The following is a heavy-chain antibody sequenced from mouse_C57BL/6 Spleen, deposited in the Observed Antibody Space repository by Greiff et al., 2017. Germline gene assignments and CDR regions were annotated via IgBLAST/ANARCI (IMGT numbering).Heavy chain of an antibody. J-gene: IGHJ2*01. CDR2: IDHEDGET. CDR1: GFNIRDYY. CDR3: VDCYGFDY. Sequence: EVQLQQSGAELVKPGASVKLSCTASGFNIRDYYMHWVKQRTEQGLEWIGRIDHEDGETKSAPKFQGQATITADTSSNTAYLHLSSLTSEDTAVYVWVDCYGFDYCGQGTTLTVSS. V-gene: IGHV14-2*01. D-gene: IGHD2-3*01.